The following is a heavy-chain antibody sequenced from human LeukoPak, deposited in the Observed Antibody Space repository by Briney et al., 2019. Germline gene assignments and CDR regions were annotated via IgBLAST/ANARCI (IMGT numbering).Heavy chain of an antibody. J-gene: IGHJ4*02. D-gene: IGHD3-22*01. CDR3: GRRDSSGSFDY. CDR2: IYNSGST. V-gene: IGHV4-59*08. CDR1: DGSIRSHY. Sequence: SALLPLSCAAADGSIRSHYWSWIRQPAGKGVEWTGNIYNSGSTNYNPSLKSRVTISIDTSKNQFSLKLSSVTAADTAVYYCGRRDSSGSFDYWGQGTLVTVSS.